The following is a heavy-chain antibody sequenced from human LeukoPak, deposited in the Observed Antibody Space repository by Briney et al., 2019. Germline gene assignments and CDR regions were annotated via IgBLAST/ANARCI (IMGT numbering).Heavy chain of an antibody. V-gene: IGHV1-8*01. Sequence: GASVKVSCKASGYTSTSYDINWVRQATGQGLEWMGWMNPNSGNTGYAQKFQGRVTMTRNTSISTAYMELSSLRSEDTAVYYCARGTYYDSSGYYYVGYWGQGTLVTVSS. CDR2: MNPNSGNT. CDR1: GYTSTSYD. CDR3: ARGTYYDSSGYYYVGY. D-gene: IGHD3-22*01. J-gene: IGHJ4*02.